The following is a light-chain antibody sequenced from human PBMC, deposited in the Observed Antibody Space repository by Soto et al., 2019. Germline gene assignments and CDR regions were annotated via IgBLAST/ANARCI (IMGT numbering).Light chain of an antibody. CDR2: NTN. CDR3: VLYMGSGSVV. Sequence: QTVVTQEPSFSVSPGGTVTLTCGLNSGSVSTSYYPTWYQQTPGQTPRTLIYNTNSRSSWVPDRFSGSILGNKAALTITGAQADDESDYYCVLYMGSGSVVFGGGTQLTVL. V-gene: IGLV8-61*01. CDR1: SGSVSTSYY. J-gene: IGLJ2*01.